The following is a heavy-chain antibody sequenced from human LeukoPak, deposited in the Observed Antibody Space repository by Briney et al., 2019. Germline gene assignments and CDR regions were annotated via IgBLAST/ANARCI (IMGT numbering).Heavy chain of an antibody. Sequence: GGSLRLSCAPSGFTFSSYAMSWVRQALGKGLEWVSAISGSGGSTYYADSVKGRFTISRDNSKNTLYLQMNSLRAEDTAVYYCAKLGGLLWFGELSPFDYWGQGTLVTVSS. CDR1: GFTFSSYA. D-gene: IGHD3-10*01. J-gene: IGHJ4*02. CDR3: AKLGGLLWFGELSPFDY. CDR2: ISGSGGST. V-gene: IGHV3-23*01.